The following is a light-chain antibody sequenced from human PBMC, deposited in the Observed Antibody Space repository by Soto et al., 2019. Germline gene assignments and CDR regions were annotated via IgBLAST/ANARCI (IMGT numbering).Light chain of an antibody. J-gene: IGLJ1*01. Sequence: QPVLTQPPSASGTPGQRATISCCGSNSNIGRDIVNCYQLLPGAAPEVLINTTNQRPSGVPERFSGSKSGTSASLAISGLQAEDEANSSCATWDGGLSGPFVFGTGTKLTV. V-gene: IGLV1-44*01. CDR3: ATWDGGLSGPFV. CDR1: NSNIGRDI. CDR2: TTN.